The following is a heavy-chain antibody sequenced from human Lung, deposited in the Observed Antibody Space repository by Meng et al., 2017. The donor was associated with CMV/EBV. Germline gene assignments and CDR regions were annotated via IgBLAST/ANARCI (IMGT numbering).Heavy chain of an antibody. V-gene: IGHV1-46*01. Sequence: AXVXVSXXASGYPFTIYYMHWVRQAPGQGLEWMGIINPSAGGTSYAQKFRGRLTMTRDTSTSTVYMELSSLRSEDTAVYYCARDRGCANSWYEADYWGQGTLVXVSS. CDR3: ARDRGCANSWYEADY. D-gene: IGHD6-13*01. CDR1: GYPFTIYY. J-gene: IGHJ4*02. CDR2: INPSAGGT.